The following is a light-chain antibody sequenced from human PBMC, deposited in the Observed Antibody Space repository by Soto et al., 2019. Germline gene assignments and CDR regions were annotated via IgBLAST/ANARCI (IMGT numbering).Light chain of an antibody. J-gene: IGKJ4*01. Sequence: EIVLTQSPGTLSLSPGERATLSCRASQSVSSNSLAWYQQNPGQAPRLLIYGASSRATGTPDRFSGSESGTYVTLTISRLEPEDFAVYFCQEYGTSPLTFGGGTKVEIK. CDR1: QSVSSNS. CDR3: QEYGTSPLT. CDR2: GAS. V-gene: IGKV3-20*01.